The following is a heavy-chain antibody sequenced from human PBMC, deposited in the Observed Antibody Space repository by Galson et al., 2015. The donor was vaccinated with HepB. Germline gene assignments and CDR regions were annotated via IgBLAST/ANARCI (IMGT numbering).Heavy chain of an antibody. CDR1: GFTFDDYA. D-gene: IGHD6-6*01. J-gene: IGHJ4*02. CDR3: AKDPGEVWGAARPNYFDY. V-gene: IGHV3-9*01. CDR2: ISWNSGSI. Sequence: SLRLSCAASGFTFDDYAMHWVRQAPGKGLEWVSGISWNSGSIGYADSVKGRFTISRDNAKNSLYLQMNSLRAEDTALYYCAKDPGEVWGAARPNYFDYWGQGTLVTVSS.